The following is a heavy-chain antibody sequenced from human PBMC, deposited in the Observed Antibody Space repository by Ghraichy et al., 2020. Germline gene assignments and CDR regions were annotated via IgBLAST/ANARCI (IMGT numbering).Heavy chain of an antibody. Sequence: GESLNISCTASGFTFGDYAMSWVRQAPGKGLEWVGFIRSKAYGGTTEYAASVKGRFTISRDDSKSIAYLQMNSLKTEDTAVYYCTRDEGTVVRGVFYYYGVDVWGQGTTVTVSS. V-gene: IGHV3-49*04. J-gene: IGHJ6*02. CDR2: IRSKAYGGTT. CDR3: TRDEGTVVRGVFYYYGVDV. D-gene: IGHD3-10*01. CDR1: GFTFGDYA.